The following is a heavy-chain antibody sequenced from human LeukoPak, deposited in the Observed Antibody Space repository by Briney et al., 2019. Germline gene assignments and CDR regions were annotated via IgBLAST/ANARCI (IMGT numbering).Heavy chain of an antibody. CDR2: IYYSGST. Sequence: TSENLSLTCTVSGGSISTYYWSWIRQPPGKGLEWIAYIYYSGSTDYNPSLKSRVTISLDTSKNQFSLKLSSVTAADTAVYYCARHDPIVGTPDAFDIWGQGTMVTVSS. V-gene: IGHV4-59*08. J-gene: IGHJ3*02. CDR1: GGSISTYY. D-gene: IGHD1-26*01. CDR3: ARHDPIVGTPDAFDI.